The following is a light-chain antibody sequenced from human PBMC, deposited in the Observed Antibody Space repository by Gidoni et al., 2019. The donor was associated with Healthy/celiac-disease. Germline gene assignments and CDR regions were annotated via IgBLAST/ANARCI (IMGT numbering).Light chain of an antibody. V-gene: IGLV2-23*01. Sequence: QSALTQPASVSGSPGQSLTISCTGTSSDVGSYNLVSWYQPHPGKAPKLMIYEGSKRPSGVSTRFSGSKSGNTASLAISGLQAEDEADYYCCSYAGSSSVVFGGGTKLTV. J-gene: IGLJ2*01. CDR1: SSDVGSYNL. CDR2: EGS. CDR3: CSYAGSSSVV.